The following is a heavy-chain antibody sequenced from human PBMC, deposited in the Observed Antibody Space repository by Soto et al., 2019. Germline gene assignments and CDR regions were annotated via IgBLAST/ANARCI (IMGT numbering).Heavy chain of an antibody. Sequence: GGSLRLSCAATGFTFSSYAMHWVRQAPGKGLEWVAVISYDGSNKYYADSVKGRFTISRDNSKNTLYLQMNSLRAEDTAVYYCARDQWEYSSSSPDYWGQGTLVTVSS. D-gene: IGHD6-6*01. CDR2: ISYDGSNK. CDR3: ARDQWEYSSSSPDY. J-gene: IGHJ4*02. CDR1: GFTFSSYA. V-gene: IGHV3-30*04.